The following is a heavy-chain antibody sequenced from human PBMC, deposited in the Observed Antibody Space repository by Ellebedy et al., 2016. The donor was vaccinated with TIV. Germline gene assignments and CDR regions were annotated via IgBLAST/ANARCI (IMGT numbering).Heavy chain of an antibody. CDR1: GFTFSTSW. Sequence: GESLKISCAASGFTFSTSWMHWVRRPPGKGLVWVSRINSDGTSIDYADSVKGRFTISRDNAKNTLYLQMNSLRAEDTAVYYCAGHGDRAMTHWGQGTLVTVSS. J-gene: IGHJ4*02. CDR2: INSDGTSI. D-gene: IGHD5-18*01. CDR3: AGHGDRAMTH. V-gene: IGHV3-74*01.